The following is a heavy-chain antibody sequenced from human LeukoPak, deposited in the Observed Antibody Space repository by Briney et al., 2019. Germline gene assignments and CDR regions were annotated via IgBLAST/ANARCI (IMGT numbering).Heavy chain of an antibody. CDR3: ARDATPYGSGSSLYYYGMDV. CDR1: GFTFSSYW. Sequence: GGSLRLSCAASGFTFSSYWMSWVRQAPGKGGEGVANIKQEGSEKYYVDSVKGRFTICRDNAKNSLYLQMNSLRAEDTAVYYCARDATPYGSGSSLYYYGMDVWGQGTTVTVSS. J-gene: IGHJ6*02. V-gene: IGHV3-7*01. CDR2: IKQEGSEK. D-gene: IGHD3-10*01.